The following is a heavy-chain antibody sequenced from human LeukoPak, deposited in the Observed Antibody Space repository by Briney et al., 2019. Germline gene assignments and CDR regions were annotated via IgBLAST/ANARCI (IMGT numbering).Heavy chain of an antibody. D-gene: IGHD1-26*01. CDR3: ARVSLPSEYSGSFDY. CDR1: GGTLSSYA. CDR2: IIPIFGTA. J-gene: IGHJ4*02. V-gene: IGHV1-69*13. Sequence: SVKVSCKASGGTLSSYAISWVRQAPGQGLEWMGGIIPIFGTANYAQKFQGRVTITADESTSTAYMELSSLRSEDMAVYYCARVSLPSEYSGSFDYWGQGTLVTVSS.